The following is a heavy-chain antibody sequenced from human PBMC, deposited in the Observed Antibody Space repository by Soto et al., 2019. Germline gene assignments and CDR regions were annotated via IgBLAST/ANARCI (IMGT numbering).Heavy chain of an antibody. CDR3: ATRAHHYYYDSSGYYSFDY. V-gene: IGHV1-69*01. CDR2: IIPIFGTA. D-gene: IGHD3-22*01. CDR1: GGTFSSYA. Sequence: QVQLVQSGAEVKKPGSSVKVSCKASGGTFSSYAISWVRQAPGQGLEWMGGIIPIFGTANYAQKFQGRVTITADESTSTAYMELSSLRSEDTAVYYCATRAHHYYYDSSGYYSFDYWGQGTLVTVSS. J-gene: IGHJ4*02.